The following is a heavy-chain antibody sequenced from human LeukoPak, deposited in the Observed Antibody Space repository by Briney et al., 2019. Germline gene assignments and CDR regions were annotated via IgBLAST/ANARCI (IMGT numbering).Heavy chain of an antibody. CDR3: ARRTHCSSTSCYFDYYYYYMDV. V-gene: IGHV4-39*01. Sequence: TSETLSLTCTVSGGSISSSSYYWGWIRQPPGKGLEWIGSIYYSGSTYYNPSLKSRVTISVDTSKNQFSLKLSSVTAADTAVYYCARRTHCSSTSCYFDYYYYYMDVWGKGTTVTVSS. CDR2: IYYSGST. CDR1: GGSISSSSYY. D-gene: IGHD2-2*01. J-gene: IGHJ6*03.